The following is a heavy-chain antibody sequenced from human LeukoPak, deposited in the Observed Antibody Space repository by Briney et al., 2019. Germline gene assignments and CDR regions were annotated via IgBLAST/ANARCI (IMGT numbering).Heavy chain of an antibody. CDR2: IYYSGST. V-gene: IGHV4-59*01. Sequence: PSETLSLTCTVSGGSISSYDWSWIRQPPGKGLEYIGYIYYSGSTNYNPSLKSRVTISVDTSKNQFSLNLKSVTAADTAVYYCARDRAEGGGYWFDPWGQGTLVTVSS. CDR1: GGSISSYD. CDR3: ARDRAEGGGYWFDP. J-gene: IGHJ5*02. D-gene: IGHD5-12*01.